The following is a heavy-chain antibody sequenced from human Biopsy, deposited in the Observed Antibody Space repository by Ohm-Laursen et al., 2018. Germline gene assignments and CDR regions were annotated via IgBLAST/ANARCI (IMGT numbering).Heavy chain of an antibody. J-gene: IGHJ2*01. CDR3: ASAGYNPDWNFDL. D-gene: IGHD5-24*01. Sequence: GTLSLTCTVSCGPIDSYYWSWIRQPPGKALEWIGYIYFTGRTSYNPSLKSRVTMSVNTSKKQFSLRLSSVTAADTAVYYCASAGYNPDWNFDLWGRGTRVTVSS. CDR2: IYFTGRT. V-gene: IGHV4-59*12. CDR1: CGPIDSYY.